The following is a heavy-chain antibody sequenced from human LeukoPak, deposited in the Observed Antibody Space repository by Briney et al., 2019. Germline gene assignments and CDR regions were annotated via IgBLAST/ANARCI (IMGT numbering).Heavy chain of an antibody. Sequence: SETLSLTCTVSGGSISSGGYYWSWIRQHPGKGLEWIGYIYYSGSTYYNPSLKSRVTISVDTSKNQFSLKLSSVTAADTAVYYCARDLWFGELLSWFHPWGQGTLVTVSS. CDR3: ARDLWFGELLSWFHP. CDR1: GGSISSGGYY. CDR2: IYYSGST. D-gene: IGHD3-10*01. J-gene: IGHJ5*02. V-gene: IGHV4-31*03.